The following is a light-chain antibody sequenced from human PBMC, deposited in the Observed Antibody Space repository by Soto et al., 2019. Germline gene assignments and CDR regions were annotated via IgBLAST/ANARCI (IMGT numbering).Light chain of an antibody. CDR1: QSISTW. V-gene: IGKV1-5*03. Sequence: DIQMTQSPSTLSASVGDRVTITCRASQSISTWLSWYQQKPGKAPKVLIYKASNLQSGVSSRFSGSGSGTEFTLTISSLQPDDFATYYCQHYNGFSWTFGQGTKVDIK. CDR2: KAS. CDR3: QHYNGFSWT. J-gene: IGKJ1*01.